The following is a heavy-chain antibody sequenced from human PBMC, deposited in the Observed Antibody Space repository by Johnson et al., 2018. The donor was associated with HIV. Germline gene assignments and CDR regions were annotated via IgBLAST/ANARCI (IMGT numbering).Heavy chain of an antibody. CDR1: GFTFSSCA. V-gene: IGHV3-23*04. CDR2: ISGSNAST. CDR3: ARDATPWGGDYVGYAFDL. J-gene: IGHJ3*01. Sequence: VQLVESGGGLVQPGGSLRLSCVASGFTFSSCAMSWVRQAPGKGLEWVSGISGSNASTYYADSVKGRFTISRDNSKNTLFLRMNSLRAEDSAIYYCARDATPWGGDYVGYAFDLWGQGTVVTVSS. D-gene: IGHD4-17*01.